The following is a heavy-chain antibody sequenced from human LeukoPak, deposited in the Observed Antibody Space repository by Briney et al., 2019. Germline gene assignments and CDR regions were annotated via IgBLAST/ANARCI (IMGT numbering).Heavy chain of an antibody. V-gene: IGHV4-59*01. CDR3: ARAVAYYDILTGYYRPQDYYYYMDV. Sequence: SETLSLTCTVSGGSISSYYWSWIRQPPGKGLEWIGYIYYSGSTNYNPSLKSRVTISVDTSKNQFSLKLSSVTAADTAVYYCARAVAYYDILTGYYRPQDYYYYMDVWGKGTTVTISS. J-gene: IGHJ6*03. CDR2: IYYSGST. CDR1: GGSISSYY. D-gene: IGHD3-9*01.